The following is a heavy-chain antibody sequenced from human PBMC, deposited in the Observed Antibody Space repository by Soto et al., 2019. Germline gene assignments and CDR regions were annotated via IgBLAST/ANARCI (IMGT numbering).Heavy chain of an antibody. V-gene: IGHV4-30-4*01. CDR1: GGSISSGDYY. D-gene: IGHD5-12*01. J-gene: IGHJ4*02. CDR3: ARERGSTWRPYYFDY. Sequence: SETLSLTCTVSGGSISSGDYYWSWIRQPPGKGLEWIGYIYYSGSTYYNPSLKSRVTISVDTSKNQFSLKLSSVTAADTAVYYCARERGSTWRPYYFDYWGQGTLVTVSS. CDR2: IYYSGST.